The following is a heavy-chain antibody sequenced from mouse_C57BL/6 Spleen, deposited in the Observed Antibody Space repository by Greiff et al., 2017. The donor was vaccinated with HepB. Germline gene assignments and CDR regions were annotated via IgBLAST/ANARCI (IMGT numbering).Heavy chain of an antibody. CDR1: GYTFTSYW. V-gene: IGHV1-52*01. Sequence: VKLQQPGAELVRPGSSVKLSCKASGYTFTSYWMHWVKQRPIQGLEWIGNIDPSDSETHYNQKFKDKATLTVDKSSSTAYMQLSSLTSEDSAVYYCARSSTVVYFDYWGQGTTLTVSS. J-gene: IGHJ2*01. CDR3: ARSSTVVYFDY. CDR2: IDPSDSET. D-gene: IGHD1-1*01.